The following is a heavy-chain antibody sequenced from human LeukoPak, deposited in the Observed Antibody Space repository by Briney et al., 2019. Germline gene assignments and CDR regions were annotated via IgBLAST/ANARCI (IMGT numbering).Heavy chain of an antibody. CDR2: IYYSGST. CDR3: VRSGYIYGNNAFDI. J-gene: IGHJ3*02. CDR1: GGSISSYY. D-gene: IGHD5-18*01. Sequence: SETLSLTCTVSGGSISSYYWSWIRQPPGKGLEWIGYIYYSGSTNYNPSLKSRVTISVDTSKNQFSLKLSSVPAADTAVYYCVRSGYIYGNNAFDIWGQGTMVTVSS. V-gene: IGHV4-59*01.